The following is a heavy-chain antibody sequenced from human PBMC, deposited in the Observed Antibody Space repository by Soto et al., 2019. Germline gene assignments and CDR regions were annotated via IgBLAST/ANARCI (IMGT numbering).Heavy chain of an antibody. V-gene: IGHV1-8*01. Sequence: ASVKVSCKASGYTFTSYDINWVRQATGQGLEWMGWMNPNSGDTGYAQKFQGRVTMTRNTSISTAYMELNSLRSEDTAVYYCARGPPNDFWSGFGYHYYGMDVWGQGTTVTVSS. CDR2: MNPNSGDT. J-gene: IGHJ6*02. D-gene: IGHD3-3*01. CDR1: GYTFTSYD. CDR3: ARGPPNDFWSGFGYHYYGMDV.